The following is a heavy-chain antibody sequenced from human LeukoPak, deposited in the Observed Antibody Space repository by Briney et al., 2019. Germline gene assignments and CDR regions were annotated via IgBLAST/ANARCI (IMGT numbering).Heavy chain of an antibody. D-gene: IGHD1-26*01. Sequence: GSLRLSCAASGFTFSSNWMYWVRQAPGKGLAWVSYISSDGSSTNYADSVKGRFTISRDNAKNTLYVQMNSLRADDTAVYYCARGRPGNYFDYWGQGTLVTVSS. V-gene: IGHV3-74*01. J-gene: IGHJ4*02. CDR2: ISSDGSST. CDR3: ARGRPGNYFDY. CDR1: GFTFSSNW.